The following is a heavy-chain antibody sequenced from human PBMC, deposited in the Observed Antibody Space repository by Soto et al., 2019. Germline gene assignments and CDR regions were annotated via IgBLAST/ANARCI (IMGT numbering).Heavy chain of an antibody. CDR2: IWFDGSNE. CDR1: GFTFSSYG. V-gene: IGHV3-33*01. D-gene: IGHD3-10*01. Sequence: QVQLVESGGGVVQPGRSLRLSSAASGFTFSSYGMHWVRQAPGKGLEWVAVIWFDGSNEYYADSVKGRFTISRDNSKNTLYLQMNSLRAEDTAVYYCARDRLRGDYWGQGTLVTVSS. J-gene: IGHJ4*02. CDR3: ARDRLRGDY.